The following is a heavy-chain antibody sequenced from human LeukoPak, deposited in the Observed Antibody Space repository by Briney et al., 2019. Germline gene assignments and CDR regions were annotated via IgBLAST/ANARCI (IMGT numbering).Heavy chain of an antibody. CDR2: INHSGST. J-gene: IGHJ5*02. V-gene: IGHV4-34*01. Sequence: SETLSLTCAVYGGSFSGYYWSWIRQPPGKGLEWIGEINHSGSTNYNPSLKSRVTISVDTSKNQFSLKPSSVTAADTAVYYCARGLWEPGSGWYAINWFDPWGQGTLVTVSS. D-gene: IGHD6-19*01. CDR3: ARGLWEPGSGWYAINWFDP. CDR1: GGSFSGYY.